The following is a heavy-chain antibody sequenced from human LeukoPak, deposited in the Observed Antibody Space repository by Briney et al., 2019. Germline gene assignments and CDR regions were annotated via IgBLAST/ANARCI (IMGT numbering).Heavy chain of an antibody. CDR1: GGTFHSYD. D-gene: IGHD3-16*02. J-gene: IGHJ4*02. CDR3: ARDIRSYLGITEIPYDYVWGSYRPFDY. CDR2: VIPILVSA. Sequence: SAETVSCKASGGTFHSYDNRLVRLDPRPGSEWAGGVIPILVSANYVQKFQGRVTITADKSTSTAYMELSSLRSEDTVVYYCARDIRSYLGITEIPYDYVWGSYRPFDYWGQGTLVTVSS. V-gene: IGHV1-69*10.